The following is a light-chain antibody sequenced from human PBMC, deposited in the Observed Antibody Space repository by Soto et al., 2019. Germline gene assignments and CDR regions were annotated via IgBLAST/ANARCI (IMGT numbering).Light chain of an antibody. J-gene: IGKJ1*01. CDR3: QQCASSPWT. Sequence: EIVLTQSPGTLSLSPGERATLSCRASQTISSSYLAWFQQKPGQAPRLLIYGVSSRATGIPDRFSGSGSGTDFTLTISRLEPEDFAVYYCQQCASSPWTFGQGTKVDI. CDR1: QTISSSY. V-gene: IGKV3-20*01. CDR2: GVS.